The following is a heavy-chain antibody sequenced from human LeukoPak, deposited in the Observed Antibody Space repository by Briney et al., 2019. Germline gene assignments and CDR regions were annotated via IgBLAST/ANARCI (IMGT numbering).Heavy chain of an antibody. Sequence: SVKVSCKASGGTFSSYAISWVRQAPGQGLEWMGGIIPIFGTANYAQKFQGRVTITADESTSTAYMELSSLRSEDTAVYYCARGARTGIYYYYYYMDVWGKGTTVTVSS. J-gene: IGHJ6*03. D-gene: IGHD1-1*01. CDR3: ARGARTGIYYYYYYMDV. CDR1: GGTFSSYA. CDR2: IIPIFGTA. V-gene: IGHV1-69*13.